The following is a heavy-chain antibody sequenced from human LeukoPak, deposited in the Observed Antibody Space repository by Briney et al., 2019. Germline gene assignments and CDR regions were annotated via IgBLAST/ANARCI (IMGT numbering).Heavy chain of an antibody. J-gene: IGHJ6*03. CDR1: GGSISSGSYY. D-gene: IGHD2-2*02. V-gene: IGHV4-61*02. Sequence: SETLSLTCTVSGGSISSGSYYWSWIRQPAGKGLEWIGRIYTSGSTNYNPSLKSRVTISVDTSKNQFSLKLSSVTAADTAVYYCARDGGCSSTSCYRRKAYYYYMDVWGKGTTVTISS. CDR2: IYTSGST. CDR3: ARDGGCSSTSCYRRKAYYYYMDV.